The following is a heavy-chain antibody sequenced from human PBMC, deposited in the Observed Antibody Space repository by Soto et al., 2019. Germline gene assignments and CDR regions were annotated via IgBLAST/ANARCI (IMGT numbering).Heavy chain of an antibody. CDR2: ISGSGGST. V-gene: IGHV3-23*01. CDR3: ANRDYYDSSGRTRRAFDI. D-gene: IGHD3-22*01. J-gene: IGHJ3*02. CDR1: GFTFSSYA. Sequence: GSLRLSCAASGFTFSSYAMSWVRQAPGKGLEWVSAISGSGGSTYYADSVKGRFTISRDNSKNTLYLQMNSLRAEDTAVYYCANRDYYDSSGRTRRAFDIWGQGTMVTVSS.